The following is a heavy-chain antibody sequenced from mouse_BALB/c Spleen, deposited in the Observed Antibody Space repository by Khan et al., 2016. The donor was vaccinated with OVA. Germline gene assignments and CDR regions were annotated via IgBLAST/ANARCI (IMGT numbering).Heavy chain of an antibody. V-gene: IGHV1-77*01. Sequence: QVQLQQSGAELARPGASVKLSCKASGYTFTDYYINWVKQRTGQGLEWIGEISPGSGETYYNERFKGKATLTADKSCSTAYMQISSLTSEASAVYFCARRNYFGYTFAYWGQGTLVTVSA. CDR3: ARRNYFGYTFAY. CDR1: GYTFTDYY. CDR2: ISPGSGET. J-gene: IGHJ3*01. D-gene: IGHD1-2*01.